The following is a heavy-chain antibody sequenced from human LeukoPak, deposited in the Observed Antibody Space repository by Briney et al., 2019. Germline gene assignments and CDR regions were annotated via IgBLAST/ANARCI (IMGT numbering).Heavy chain of an antibody. CDR3: XXXXXXXXXXXXXEGYYYYYGMDV. V-gene: IGHV3-21*01. CDR2: ISSSGTYI. J-gene: IGHJ6*02. CDR1: GFTFSDQS. Sequence: GGSLRLSCAVSGFTFSDQSINWVRQAPGKGLEWVSSISSSGTYIYYADSVEGRFTISRDNAKNSVYLQMNSLRAEDTAVYYXXXXXXXXXXXXXXEGYYYYYGMDVWGQGTTVTVSS.